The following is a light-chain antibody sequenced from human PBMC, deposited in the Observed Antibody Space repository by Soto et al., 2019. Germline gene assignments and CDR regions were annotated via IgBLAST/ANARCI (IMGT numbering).Light chain of an antibody. CDR3: QQYGSSPPGIT. Sequence: EIVLTQSPGTLSLSPGERATLSCRASQSVSSSYLAWYQQKPGQAPRLLIYGASSRATGIPDRFSGSGSGTDFTLTISRLEPEDFAVYYCQQYGSSPPGITFGQGTRLRL. CDR1: QSVSSSY. V-gene: IGKV3-20*01. J-gene: IGKJ5*01. CDR2: GAS.